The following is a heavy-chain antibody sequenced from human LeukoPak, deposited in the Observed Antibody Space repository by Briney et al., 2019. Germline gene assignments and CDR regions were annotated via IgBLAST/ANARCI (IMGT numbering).Heavy chain of an antibody. Sequence: PSETLPLTCAVYGGSFSGYYWSWIRQPPGKGREWIGEINHSGSTNYNPSLKSRVTISVDTSKNQFSLKLSSVTAADTAVYYCAREAAAAGTTYWYFDLWGRGTLVTVSS. V-gene: IGHV4-34*01. CDR2: INHSGST. J-gene: IGHJ2*01. CDR3: AREAAAAGTTYWYFDL. D-gene: IGHD6-13*01. CDR1: GGSFSGYY.